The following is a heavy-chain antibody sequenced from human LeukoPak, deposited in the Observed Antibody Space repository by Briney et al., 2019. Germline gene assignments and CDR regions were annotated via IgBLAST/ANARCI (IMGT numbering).Heavy chain of an antibody. CDR3: ARLKGYCSGGSCYYHYYGVDV. CDR1: GYSFTSYW. D-gene: IGHD2-15*01. V-gene: IGHV5-51*01. Sequence: GESLQISCKGSGYSFTSYWIGWVRQMPGKGLEWMGIIYPGDSDTRYSPSFQGQVTISADKSISTAYLQWSSLKASDTAMYYCARLKGYCSGGSCYYHYYGVDVWGQGTTVTVSS. J-gene: IGHJ6*02. CDR2: IYPGDSDT.